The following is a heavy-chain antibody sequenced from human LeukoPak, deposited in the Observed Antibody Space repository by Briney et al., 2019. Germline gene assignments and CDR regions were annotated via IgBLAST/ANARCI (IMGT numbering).Heavy chain of an antibody. V-gene: IGHV4-39*07. Sequence: SETLSLTCTVSGGSISSSSYYWGWIRQPPGKGLEWIGSIYYSGSTYYNPSLKSRVTISVDTSKNQFSLKLSSVTAADTAVYYCARGGYYAYWGQGTLVTVSS. CDR3: ARGGYYAY. CDR2: IYYSGST. CDR1: GGSISSSSYY. D-gene: IGHD3-22*01. J-gene: IGHJ4*02.